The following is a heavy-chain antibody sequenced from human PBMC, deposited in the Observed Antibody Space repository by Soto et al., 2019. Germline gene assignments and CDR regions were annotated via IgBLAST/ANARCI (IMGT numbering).Heavy chain of an antibody. CDR2: IWYDGSNK. CDR3: VRKGHCSGGSCYQYYYSGMDV. V-gene: IGHV3-33*01. Sequence: QVQLVESGGGVVQPGRSLRLSCAASGFTFSSYGMHWVRQAPGKGLEWVAVIWYDGSNKYYADSVKGRFTISRDNSKNTWYLQMNSLRAEDTAVYYCVRKGHCSGGSCYQYYYSGMDVWGQGTTVTVSS. CDR1: GFTFSSYG. J-gene: IGHJ6*02. D-gene: IGHD2-15*01.